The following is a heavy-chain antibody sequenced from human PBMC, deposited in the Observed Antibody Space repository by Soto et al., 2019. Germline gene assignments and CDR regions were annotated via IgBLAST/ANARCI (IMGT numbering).Heavy chain of an antibody. V-gene: IGHV4-31*03. CDR3: ARALRTMIVERGWFDP. J-gene: IGHJ5*02. D-gene: IGHD3-22*01. Sequence: QVQLQESGPGLVKPSQTLSLTCTVSGGSISSGGYYWSWIRQHPGKGLEWIGYIYYSGSTYYNPSRKSRVTISVDTSKNQFSLKLSSVTAADTAVYYCARALRTMIVERGWFDPWGQGTLVTVSS. CDR1: GGSISSGGYY. CDR2: IYYSGST.